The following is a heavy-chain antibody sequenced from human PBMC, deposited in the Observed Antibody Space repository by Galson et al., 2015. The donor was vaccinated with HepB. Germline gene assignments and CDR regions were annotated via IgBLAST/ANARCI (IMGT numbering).Heavy chain of an antibody. D-gene: IGHD2-2*01. V-gene: IGHV3-23*01. CDR3: AKVCAMDV. Sequence: SLRLSCAASGFTFSSYAMSWVRQAPGKGLGWVSGINSDGGSTYYADSVKGRFTISRDNAKNTLYLQMNSLRAEDTAVYYCAKVCAMDVWGQGTTVTVSS. J-gene: IGHJ6*02. CDR2: INSDGGST. CDR1: GFTFSSYA.